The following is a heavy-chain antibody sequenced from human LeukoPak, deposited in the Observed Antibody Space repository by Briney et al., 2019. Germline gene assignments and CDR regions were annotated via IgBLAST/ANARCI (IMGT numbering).Heavy chain of an antibody. CDR1: GFSFTACW. V-gene: IGHV5-51*01. Sequence: GESLKISCKGSGFSFTACWIAWVRQMPGKGLEWMGISHPINSDTKYSPSFQGQVTISADKSSSTAYLQWNSLKASDTAMYYCATHQYYYDSSGNYGWFDSWGQGTLVTVSS. J-gene: IGHJ5*01. CDR3: ATHQYYYDSSGNYGWFDS. CDR2: SHPINSDT. D-gene: IGHD3-22*01.